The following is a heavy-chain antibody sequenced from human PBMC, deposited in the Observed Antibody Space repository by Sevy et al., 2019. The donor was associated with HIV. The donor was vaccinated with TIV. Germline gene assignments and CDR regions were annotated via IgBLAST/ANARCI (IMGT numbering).Heavy chain of an antibody. D-gene: IGHD3-3*01. CDR2: VKGKIDGGKI. J-gene: IGHJ4*02. Sequence: GGSLRLSCAASGFTFANAWMSWVRQAPGKGLEWVGRVKGKIDGGKIDYAAPVKGRFTISRDDSKNTVYLQMNSLKPDDTAVYYCSTATEWREYFSDNWGQGTLVTVSS. CDR3: STATEWREYFSDN. V-gene: IGHV3-15*01. CDR1: GFTFANAW.